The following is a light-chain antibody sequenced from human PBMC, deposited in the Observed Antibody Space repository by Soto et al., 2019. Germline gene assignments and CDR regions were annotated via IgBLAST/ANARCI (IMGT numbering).Light chain of an antibody. CDR1: QSVSSN. Sequence: EIVLTQSPVTLSVSPGERAALSCRASQSVSSNLAWYQQKPGQPPRLLIFGASTRATGIPARFSGSGSEAEFTLTISSLQSEDFAVYYCQQYSVWPLTFGGGTKVDIK. CDR2: GAS. V-gene: IGKV3D-15*01. CDR3: QQYSVWPLT. J-gene: IGKJ4*01.